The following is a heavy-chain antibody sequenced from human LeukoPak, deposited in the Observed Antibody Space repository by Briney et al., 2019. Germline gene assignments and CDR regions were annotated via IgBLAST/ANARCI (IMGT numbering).Heavy chain of an antibody. D-gene: IGHD2-15*01. V-gene: IGHV1-2*02. CDR1: GYTFTRYY. CDR2: INSNSGGT. J-gene: IGHJ4*02. Sequence: ASVKVSCKASGYTFTRYYMHWVRQAPGQGLEWMGWINSNSGGTNYAQKFQGRVTMTRDTSISTAYMELSRLRSDDTAVYYCARDTALTTIVGGPEYWRQGTLVIVSS. CDR3: ARDTALTTIVGGPEY.